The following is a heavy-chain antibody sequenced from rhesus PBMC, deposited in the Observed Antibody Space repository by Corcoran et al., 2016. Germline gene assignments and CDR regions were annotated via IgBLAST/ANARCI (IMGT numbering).Heavy chain of an antibody. Sequence: EVQLVESGGGLVQPGGSLRLSCAASGVTLSIYGTHWVRQAPGKGLEWAAVISSDGRNKYYADSVKDRFTISRDNSNNILYLQMNNLKLEDTAVYYCTRFDVWGPGVVVTVSS. CDR1: GVTLSIYG. V-gene: IGHV3-54*02. J-gene: IGHJ5-1*01. CDR3: TRFDV. CDR2: ISSDGRNK.